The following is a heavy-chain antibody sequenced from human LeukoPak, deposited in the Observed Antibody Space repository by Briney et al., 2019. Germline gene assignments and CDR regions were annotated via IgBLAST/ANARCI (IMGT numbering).Heavy chain of an antibody. CDR2: IYSSGST. CDR3: ARSGDNWNDVGYFDY. Sequence: PSETLSLTCTVSGGYISSYYWSWTRQPAGKGLEWIGRIYSSGSTNYNPSLKSRVTISVDTSKNQFSLKLSSVTAADTAVYYCARSGDNWNDVGYFDYWGQGTLVTVSS. J-gene: IGHJ4*02. CDR1: GGYISSYY. D-gene: IGHD1-20*01. V-gene: IGHV4-4*07.